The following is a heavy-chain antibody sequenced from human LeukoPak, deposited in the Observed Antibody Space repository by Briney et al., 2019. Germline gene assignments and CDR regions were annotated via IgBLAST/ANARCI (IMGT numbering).Heavy chain of an antibody. V-gene: IGHV5-51*01. D-gene: IGHD3-10*01. CDR2: IYPGDSDT. J-gene: IGHJ4*02. CDR1: EYNFSDYW. CDR3: ARRWGSGSFHS. Sequence: GESLKISCEASEYNFSDYWIGWVRQMPGKGLEWMGIIYPGDSDTKYSPSFQGQVTISADKSISTAYLQWSSLKASDTAIYYCARRWGSGSFHSWGQGTLVTVSS.